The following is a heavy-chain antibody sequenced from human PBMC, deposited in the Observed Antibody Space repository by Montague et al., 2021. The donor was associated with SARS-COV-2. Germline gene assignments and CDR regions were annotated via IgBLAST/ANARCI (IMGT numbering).Heavy chain of an antibody. J-gene: IGHJ4*01. CDR2: INHSGST. D-gene: IGHD3-10*01. CDR3: ARGARQGYGFRLGSFDS. Sequence: SETLSLTCAVYGGSFSGYYWTWIRQSPRKGLEWIGEINHSGSTNYNPSLQSRVTISVDTSKNQFSLKLSSVTAADTAVYYCARGARQGYGFRLGSFDSWGQGTLVTVSS. CDR1: GGSFSGYY. V-gene: IGHV4-34*01.